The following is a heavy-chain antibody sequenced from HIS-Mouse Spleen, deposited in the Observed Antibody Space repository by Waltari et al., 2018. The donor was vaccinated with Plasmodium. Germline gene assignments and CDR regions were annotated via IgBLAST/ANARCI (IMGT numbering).Heavy chain of an antibody. CDR3: ARGAVTGDKLDY. CDR1: GWSSSGYS. J-gene: IGHJ4*02. D-gene: IGHD7-27*01. CDR2: INHSGST. V-gene: IGHV4-34*01. Sequence: QVQLQQWGAGLLKPSETLSLTCAVYGWSSSGYSWSWIRQPPGKGLEWIGEINHSGSTNYNPSLKSRVTISVDTSKNQFSLKLSSVTAADTAVYYCARGAVTGDKLDYWGQGTLVTVSS.